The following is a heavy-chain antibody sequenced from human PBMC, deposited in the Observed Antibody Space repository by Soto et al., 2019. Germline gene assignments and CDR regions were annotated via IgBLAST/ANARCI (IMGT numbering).Heavy chain of an antibody. Sequence: ASLKVSCKSSGSIFTTYYIHCVRHSPGQGLEWMGIINPSTGNTQYAQNFQGRVTMTRDTSTSTVYMELSSLRSEDTALYYCARDIVLQPAAKRGAFDIWGQGTMVTVSS. CDR1: GSIFTTYY. CDR3: ARDIVLQPAAKRGAFDI. D-gene: IGHD2-2*01. V-gene: IGHV1-46*01. CDR2: INPSTGNT. J-gene: IGHJ3*02.